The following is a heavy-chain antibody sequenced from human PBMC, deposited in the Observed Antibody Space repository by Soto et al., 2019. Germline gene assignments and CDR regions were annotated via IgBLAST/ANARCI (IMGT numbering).Heavy chain of an antibody. D-gene: IGHD2-15*01. V-gene: IGHV3-30*03. CDR3: AVDLDSWRDSRRMDV. Sequence: QVQLVESGGGVVQPGRSLRLSCAASGFTFSSYGMHWVRQAPGKGLEWVAVISYDGSNKYYADSVKGRFTISRDNSKNTRYLQMNSLRTEDTAVYYCAVDLDSWRDSRRMDVWGQGTTVTVSS. CDR1: GFTFSSYG. CDR2: ISYDGSNK. J-gene: IGHJ6*02.